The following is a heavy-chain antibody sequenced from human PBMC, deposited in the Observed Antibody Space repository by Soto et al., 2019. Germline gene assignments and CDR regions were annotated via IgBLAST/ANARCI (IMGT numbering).Heavy chain of an antibody. V-gene: IGHV3-23*01. CDR2: ISAGGDST. CDR1: GFTFSSYA. Sequence: EVQLLESGGSLKQPGGSLRLSCAASGFTFSSYAMSWVRQAPGKGLEWVSSISAGGDSTYYADSVKGRFTITRDNSKNTLYLQMNSLGAADTAKYYCAKDHGYAGGWHTPYYFDSWGQETLVTVSS. D-gene: IGHD6-19*01. J-gene: IGHJ4*02. CDR3: AKDHGYAGGWHTPYYFDS.